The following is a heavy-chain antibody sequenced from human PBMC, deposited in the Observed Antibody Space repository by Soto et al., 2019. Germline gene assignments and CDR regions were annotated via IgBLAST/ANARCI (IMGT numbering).Heavy chain of an antibody. V-gene: IGHV5-51*01. J-gene: IGHJ6*02. CDR2: IYPVDSDT. CDR1: ECTFTDYW. CDR3: AASIFYYGMDV. Sequence: GESLKISCNGSECTFTDYWIGWMRQMPGKGLEWMGIIYPVDSDTKYNPSFQGQVTISADKSITTTYLQWSSLKASDTAIYYCAASIFYYGMDVWGQGTTVTVSS.